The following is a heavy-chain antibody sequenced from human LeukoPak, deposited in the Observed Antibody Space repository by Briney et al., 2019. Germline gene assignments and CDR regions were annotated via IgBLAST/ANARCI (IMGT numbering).Heavy chain of an antibody. J-gene: IGHJ3*02. V-gene: IGHV3-30*02. CDR2: IRYDGSNK. D-gene: IGHD4-17*01. Sequence: PGGSLRLSCAASGFTFSSYGMHWVRQAPGKGLEWVAFIRYDGSNKYYADSVKGRFTISRDNSKNTLYLQMNSLRAEDTAVYYCAKGNGDYGDYVGAFDIWGQGTMVTVSS. CDR3: AKGNGDYGDYVGAFDI. CDR1: GFTFSSYG.